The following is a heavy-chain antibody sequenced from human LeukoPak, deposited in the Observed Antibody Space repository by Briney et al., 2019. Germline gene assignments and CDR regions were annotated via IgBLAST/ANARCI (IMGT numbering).Heavy chain of an antibody. Sequence: GGSLRLSCAASGFTFSDYYMSWIRQAPGKGLEWVSYISSSGSTIYYADSVKGGFTIAKDNGKNSLYLQMNSLRAEDAAVYYCARDRRVRGAYDPWGQGTLVTVSS. D-gene: IGHD3-10*01. CDR1: GFTFSDYY. CDR2: ISSSGSTI. CDR3: ARDRRVRGAYDP. J-gene: IGHJ5*02. V-gene: IGHV3-11*04.